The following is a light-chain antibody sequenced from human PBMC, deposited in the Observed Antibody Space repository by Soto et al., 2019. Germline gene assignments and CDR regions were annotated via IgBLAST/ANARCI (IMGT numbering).Light chain of an antibody. CDR3: QSYDSSNVV. V-gene: IGLV6-57*02. Sequence: NFMLTQPHSVSESPGKTVTISCTGSSRSIASNYVQWYQQRPGSAPTTVIYADDQRPSGVPDRFSGSIDSSSNSASLTISGLRTEDEADYYCQSYDSSNVVFGGGTKLTVL. CDR2: ADD. J-gene: IGLJ2*01. CDR1: SRSIASNY.